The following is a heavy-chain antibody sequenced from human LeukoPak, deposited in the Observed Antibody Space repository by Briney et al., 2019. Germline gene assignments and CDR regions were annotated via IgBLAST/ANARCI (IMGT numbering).Heavy chain of an antibody. V-gene: IGHV3-7*01. CDR3: ARVDSDDFWSGYCIGNWFDP. Sequence: GGSLRLSCAASGFTFSSYWMSWVRQAPGKGLEWVANIKQDGSEKYYVDSVKGRFTISRDNAKNSLYLQMNSLRAEDTAVYYCARVDSDDFWSGYCIGNWFDPWGQGTLVTVSS. CDR2: IKQDGSEK. D-gene: IGHD3-3*01. CDR1: GFTFSSYW. J-gene: IGHJ5*02.